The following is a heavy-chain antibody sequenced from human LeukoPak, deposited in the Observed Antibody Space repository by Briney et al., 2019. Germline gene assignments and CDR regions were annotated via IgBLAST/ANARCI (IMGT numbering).Heavy chain of an antibody. J-gene: IGHJ4*02. CDR2: IKSDGSEK. CDR3: VKEVSFGEMGGDI. D-gene: IGHD3-16*01. V-gene: IGHV3-30*02. CDR1: GFTLSSYA. Sequence: GGSLRLSCAASGFTLSSYAMSWVRQTPGKGLEWVTFIKSDGSEKDYADSVKGRFTISRDNSKSTLYLQMNSLRAEDMALYHCVKEVSFGEMGGDIWGQGTLVTVSS.